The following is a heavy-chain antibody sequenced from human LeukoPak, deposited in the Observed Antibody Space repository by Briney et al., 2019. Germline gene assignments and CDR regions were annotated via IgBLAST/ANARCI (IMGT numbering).Heavy chain of an antibody. CDR1: GGSISSYF. CDR3: TKGRGI. CDR2: IYYTGST. V-gene: IGHV4-59*08. D-gene: IGHD3-10*01. J-gene: IGHJ4*02. Sequence: PSETLPLTCTISGGSISSYFWSWIRQPPGKGLEWIGYIYYTGSTNYNPSLKSRVIISVDTSKNQFSLKLTSVTAADTAVYYCTKGRGIWGQGTLVTVSS.